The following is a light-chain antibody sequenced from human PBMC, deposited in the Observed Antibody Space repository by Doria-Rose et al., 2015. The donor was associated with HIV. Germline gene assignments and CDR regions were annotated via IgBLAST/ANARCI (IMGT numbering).Light chain of an antibody. J-gene: IGKJ1*01. CDR1: QSFSSTY. Sequence: EIVLTQSPGTLSLSPGERATLSLRASQSFSSTYLAWYQQKPGQAPSLLIYDGSTRATGIPDRFSASGSGTDFTLTINRLEPEDFALYYCHQYGTSWTFGQGTKVEI. CDR3: HQYGTSWT. V-gene: IGKV3-20*01. CDR2: DGS.